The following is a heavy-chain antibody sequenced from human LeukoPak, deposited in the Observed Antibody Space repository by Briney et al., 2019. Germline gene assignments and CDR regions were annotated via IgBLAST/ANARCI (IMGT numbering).Heavy chain of an antibody. CDR2: ISSSSSYI. CDR1: GFTFSSYS. CDR3: ARSFRLDAFDI. J-gene: IGHJ3*02. V-gene: IGHV3-21*01. Sequence: GGSLRLSCAASGFTFSSYSMNWVRQAPGKGLEWASSISSSSSYIYYADSVKGRFTISRDNAKISLYLQMNSLRAEDTAVYYCARSFRLDAFDIWGQGTMVTVSS. D-gene: IGHD6-13*01.